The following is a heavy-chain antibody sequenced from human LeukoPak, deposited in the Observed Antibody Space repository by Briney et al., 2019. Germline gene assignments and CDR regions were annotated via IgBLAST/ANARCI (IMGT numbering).Heavy chain of an antibody. CDR3: AGYFCSGGSCYRYFDY. CDR2: ISGSGGGT. D-gene: IGHD2-15*01. CDR1: GFTFSSYA. Sequence: GSLRLSCSASGFTFSSYAISLVRQPPGKGLEWVSTISGSGGGTYYADSVKGRFTISRDNSKNTLYLQMNSLRPEDTAVYYCAGYFCSGGSCYRYFDYWGQGTLVTVSS. V-gene: IGHV3-23*01. J-gene: IGHJ4*02.